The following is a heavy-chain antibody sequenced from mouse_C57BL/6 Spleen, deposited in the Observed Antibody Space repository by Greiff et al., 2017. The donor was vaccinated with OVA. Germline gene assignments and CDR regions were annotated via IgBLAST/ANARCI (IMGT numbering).Heavy chain of an antibody. CDR2: INPGSGGT. J-gene: IGHJ2*01. V-gene: IGHV1-54*01. CDR1: GYAFTNYL. Sequence: QVQLQQSGAELVRPGTSVKVSCKASGYAFTNYLIEWVKQRPGQGLEWIGVINPGSGGTNYNEKFKGKATLTADKSSSTAYMQLSSLTSEDSAVYFCARRDNYFDDWGQGTTLTVSS. CDR3: ARRDNYFDD.